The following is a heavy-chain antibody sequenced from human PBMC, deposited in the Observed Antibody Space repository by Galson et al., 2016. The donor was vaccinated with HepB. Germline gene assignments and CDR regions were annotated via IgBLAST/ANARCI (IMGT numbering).Heavy chain of an antibody. D-gene: IGHD6-19*01. Sequence: SLRLSCAASGFTFRSYAMHWVRQVPGKGLEWVALISYDGSNKYYAASVKGRFTISRDNSKNTLYLQMNSLRVDDSAIYYCAKSQFALPDSGWFNAFDLWGQGTMVTVSS. J-gene: IGHJ3*01. CDR3: AKSQFALPDSGWFNAFDL. V-gene: IGHV3-30-3*02. CDR1: GFTFRSYA. CDR2: ISYDGSNK.